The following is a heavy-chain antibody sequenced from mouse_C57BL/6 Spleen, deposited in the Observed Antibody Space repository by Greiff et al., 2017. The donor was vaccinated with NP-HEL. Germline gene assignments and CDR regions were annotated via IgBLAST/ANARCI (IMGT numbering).Heavy chain of an antibody. V-gene: IGHV1-26*01. Sequence: VQLQQSGPELVKPGASVKISCKASGYTFTDYYMNWVKQSHGKSLEWIGDINPNNGGTSYNQKFKGKATLTVDKSSSTAYMELRSLTSEDSAVYYCARGGRDWYFDVWGTGTTVTVSS. CDR1: GYTFTDYY. J-gene: IGHJ1*03. CDR2: INPNNGGT. CDR3: ARGGRDWYFDV. D-gene: IGHD3-3*01.